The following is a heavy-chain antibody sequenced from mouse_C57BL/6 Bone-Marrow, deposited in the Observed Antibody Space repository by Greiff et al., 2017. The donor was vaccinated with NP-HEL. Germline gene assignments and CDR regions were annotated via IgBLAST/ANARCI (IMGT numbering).Heavy chain of an antibody. CDR1: GYTFTSYG. V-gene: IGHV1-81*01. D-gene: IGHD1-1*01. Sequence: QVQLQQSGAELARPGASVKLSCKASGYTFTSYGISWVKQRTGQGLEWIGEIYPRSGNTYYNEKFKGKATLTADKSSSTAYMELRSLTSEDSAVYFCAAYGSSYGGAMDYWGQGTSVTVSS. CDR2: IYPRSGNT. J-gene: IGHJ4*01. CDR3: AAYGSSYGGAMDY.